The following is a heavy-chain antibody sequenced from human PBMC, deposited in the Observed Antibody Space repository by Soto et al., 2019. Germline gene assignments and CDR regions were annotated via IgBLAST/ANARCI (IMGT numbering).Heavy chain of an antibody. D-gene: IGHD3-16*01. CDR3: ARIPVDTYMIYWSDP. CDR1: GDSVSSGDYY. CDR2: VYFSGST. J-gene: IGHJ5*02. Sequence: SETLSLTCSVSGDSVSSGDYYWSWIRQPPGKGLEWIGHVYFSGSTNYIPSLKSRLTMSVDTAKNQFSLKLNSATAADTAVYYCARIPVDTYMIYWSDPWGQGTQVTVSS. V-gene: IGHV4-61*08.